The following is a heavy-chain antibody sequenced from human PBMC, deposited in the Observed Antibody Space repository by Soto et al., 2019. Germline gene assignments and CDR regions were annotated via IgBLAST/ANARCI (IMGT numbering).Heavy chain of an antibody. CDR1: GGPISGYD. CDR2: IFYGGDT. Sequence: SETLSLTCAVSGGPISGYDWSWIRRPPGGGLEWIGYIFYGGDTKYNPSVNSRVTISVDMSKNHFSLQLKSVTAADTAMYYCARGPTHYYFDYWGQGSLVTVSS. CDR3: ARGPTHYYFDY. V-gene: IGHV4-59*01. J-gene: IGHJ4*02.